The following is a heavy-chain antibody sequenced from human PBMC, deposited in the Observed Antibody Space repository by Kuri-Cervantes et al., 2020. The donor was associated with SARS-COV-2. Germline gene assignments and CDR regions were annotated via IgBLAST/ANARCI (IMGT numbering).Heavy chain of an antibody. D-gene: IGHD3-10*01. CDR2: IIPILGIA. CDR3: AGATPSGPTTPGI. V-gene: IGHV1-69*04. J-gene: IGHJ3*02. Sequence: SVKVSCKASGGTFSSYAISWVRQAPGQGLEWMGRIIPILGIANYAQKFQGRVTITADKPTSTAYMELSSLRSEDTAVYYCAGATPSGPTTPGIWGQGTMVTVSS. CDR1: GGTFSSYA.